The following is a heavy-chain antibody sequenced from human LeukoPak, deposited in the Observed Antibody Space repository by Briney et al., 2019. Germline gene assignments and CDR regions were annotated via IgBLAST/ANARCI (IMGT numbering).Heavy chain of an antibody. D-gene: IGHD5-12*01. CDR1: GFTFSDYY. CDR2: ISSSGSTI. J-gene: IGHJ4*02. CDR3: ARDLDSGYDDPGSFDY. Sequence: GGSPRLSCAASGFTFSDYYMSWIRQAPGKGLEWVSYISSSGSTIYYADSVKGRFTISGDNAKNSLYLQMNSLRAEDTAVYYCARDLDSGYDDPGSFDYWGQGTLVTVSS. V-gene: IGHV3-11*01.